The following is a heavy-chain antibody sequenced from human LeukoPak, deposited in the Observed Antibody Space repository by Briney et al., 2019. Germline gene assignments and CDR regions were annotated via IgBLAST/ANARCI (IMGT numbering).Heavy chain of an antibody. CDR3: ARDGSCRAGSCAMDGWFDP. Sequence: ASVKVSCKTSGYSFTSYGVTWVREAPGQGLEWMGWIGGYTGHTNYVQKFQGRVTMTTDTSTSTAYMELRSLTSDDTAVYYCARDGSCRAGSCAMDGWFDPWGQGTLVTVSS. CDR1: GYSFTSYG. D-gene: IGHD2-15*01. V-gene: IGHV1-18*01. J-gene: IGHJ5*02. CDR2: IGGYTGHT.